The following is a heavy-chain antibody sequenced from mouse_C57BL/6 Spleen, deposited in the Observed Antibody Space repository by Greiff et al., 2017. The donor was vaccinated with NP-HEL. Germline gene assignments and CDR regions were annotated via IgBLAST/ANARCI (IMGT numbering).Heavy chain of an antibody. D-gene: IGHD2-4*01. V-gene: IGHV1-53*01. CDR1: GYTFTSYW. CDR2: INPSNGVP. CDR3: ASMITRRYYFDD. J-gene: IGHJ2*01. Sequence: QVQLQQPGTELVKPGASVKLSCKASGYTFTSYWMHWVKQRPGQRLEWIGNINPSNGVPPSPSPFTPKSTLTVDKSSSTAYMQLSSLTSEDSAVYYCASMITRRYYFDDWGQGTTLTVSS.